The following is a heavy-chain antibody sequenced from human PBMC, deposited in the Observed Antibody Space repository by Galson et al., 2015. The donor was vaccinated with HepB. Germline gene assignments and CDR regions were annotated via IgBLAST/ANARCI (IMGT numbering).Heavy chain of an antibody. Sequence: SVKVSCKASGYTFTSYYMFWVRQAPGQGLEWMGLINPSGDSATYSQKFQGTVTMTRDTSTSTVYMELSSLRSEDTAVYYCARDYALAAAGNYYYYGMDVWGQGTTVTVSS. CDR2: INPSGDSA. V-gene: IGHV1-46*01. CDR1: GYTFTSYY. J-gene: IGHJ6*02. D-gene: IGHD6-13*01. CDR3: ARDYALAAAGNYYYYGMDV.